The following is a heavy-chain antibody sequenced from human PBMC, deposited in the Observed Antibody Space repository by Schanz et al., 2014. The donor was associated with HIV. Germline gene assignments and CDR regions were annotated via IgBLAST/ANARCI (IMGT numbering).Heavy chain of an antibody. CDR1: GFDFGVYG. CDR2: IGLEGNDI. CDR3: ARDLNVGRHFDH. Sequence: QVQLVESGGGVVQPGGSLRLSCAASGFDFGVYGMHWVRQAPGKGPEWVAVIGLEGNDIHYVDSVAGRFSISRDNSKNTLYLQLGSLRTEDTAVYYCARDLNVGRHFDHWGQGTLVTVSS. D-gene: IGHD1-26*01. J-gene: IGHJ4*02. V-gene: IGHV3-33*01.